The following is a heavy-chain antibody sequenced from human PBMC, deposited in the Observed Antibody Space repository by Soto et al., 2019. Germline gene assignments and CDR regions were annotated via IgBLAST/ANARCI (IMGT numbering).Heavy chain of an antibody. V-gene: IGHV1-46*01. J-gene: IGHJ6*02. CDR2: INPSGGST. Sequence: EASVKISCKASGYTFTSYYMHWVRQAPGQGLEWMGIINPSGGSTSYAQKFQGRVTMTRDTSTSTVYMELSSLRSEDTAMYYCARDLEYSSSSRPTYGMDVWGQGTTVTVSS. CDR3: ARDLEYSSSSRPTYGMDV. CDR1: GYTFTSYY. D-gene: IGHD6-6*01.